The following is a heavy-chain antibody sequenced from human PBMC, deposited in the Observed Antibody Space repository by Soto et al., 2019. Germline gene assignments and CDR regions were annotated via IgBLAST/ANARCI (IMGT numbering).Heavy chain of an antibody. CDR2: IDPSDSYT. D-gene: IGHD2-15*01. CDR1: GYSFTSYW. CDR3: ARVIVVHDILGMDV. J-gene: IGHJ6*02. V-gene: IGHV5-10-1*01. Sequence: PGESLKISCKGSGYSFTSYWIGWVRQMPGKGLEWMGRIDPSDSYTNYSPSFQGHVTISADKSISTAYLQWSSLKASDTAMYYCARVIVVHDILGMDVWGQGTTVTVSS.